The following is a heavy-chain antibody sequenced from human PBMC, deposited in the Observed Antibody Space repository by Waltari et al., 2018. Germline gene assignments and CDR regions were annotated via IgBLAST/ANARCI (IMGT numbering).Heavy chain of an antibody. Sequence: EVQLVESGGGLVQPGGSLRLSCAASGFTFSSYWMSWVRQAPGKGLEWVANIKQDGSEKYFVDFVKGRFTISRDNAKNSLYLQMNSLRAEDTAVYYCARDWRYSKSAYYYGMDVWGQGTTVTVSS. D-gene: IGHD4-4*01. CDR2: IKQDGSEK. CDR1: GFTFSSYW. CDR3: ARDWRYSKSAYYYGMDV. J-gene: IGHJ6*02. V-gene: IGHV3-7*01.